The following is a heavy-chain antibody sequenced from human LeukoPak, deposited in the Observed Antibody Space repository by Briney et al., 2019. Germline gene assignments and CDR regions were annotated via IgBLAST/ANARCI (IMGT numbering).Heavy chain of an antibody. CDR2: IYYSGST. J-gene: IGHJ4*02. CDR3: ARHQADDYGDYYFDY. CDR1: GGSISSRSYY. Sequence: SETLSLTCTVSGGSISSRSYYWGWIRQPPGKGLEWIGSIYYSGSTYHNPSLKSRVTISVDTSKSQFSLKLSSVTAADTAVYYCARHQADDYGDYYFDYWGQGTLVTVSS. V-gene: IGHV4-39*01. D-gene: IGHD4-17*01.